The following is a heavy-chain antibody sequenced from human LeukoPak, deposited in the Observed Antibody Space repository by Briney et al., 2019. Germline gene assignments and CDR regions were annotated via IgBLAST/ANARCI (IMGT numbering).Heavy chain of an antibody. CDR2: INSDGSST. CDR1: GFTFSSYW. D-gene: IGHD2-2*01. V-gene: IGHV3-74*01. CDR3: ARSVVPAGAWFDP. J-gene: IGHJ5*02. Sequence: PGGSLRLSCAASGFTFSSYWMHWVRQAPGKGLVWVSRINSDGSSTSYADSVKGRFTISRDNARNSLYLEMNSLRADDTAMYFCARSVVPAGAWFDPWGQGTLVIVS.